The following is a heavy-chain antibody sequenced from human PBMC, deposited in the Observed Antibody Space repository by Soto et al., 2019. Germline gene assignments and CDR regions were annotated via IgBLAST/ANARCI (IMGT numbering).Heavy chain of an antibody. V-gene: IGHV3-30*18. CDR1: GFTFSSYG. CDR2: ISYDGSNK. D-gene: IGHD1-26*01. CDR3: AKVGYSGSYFDY. Sequence: QVQLVESGGGVVQPGRSLRLSCAASGFTFSSYGMHWVRQAPGKGLEWVAVISYDGSNKYYADSVKGRFTIFRDNSKNTLYLQMNSLRAEDTAVYYCAKVGYSGSYFDYWGQGTLVTVSS. J-gene: IGHJ4*02.